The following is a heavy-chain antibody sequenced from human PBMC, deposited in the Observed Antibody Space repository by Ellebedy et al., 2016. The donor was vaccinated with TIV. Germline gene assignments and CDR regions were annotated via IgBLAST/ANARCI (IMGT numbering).Heavy chain of an antibody. Sequence: GGSLRLXXAVSGFTFSTYAMSWVRQAPGKGLEWVSSICGAATCSYYAHSVKGRFSISRDNSRSPLYLQLSSLRAEDTAVYYCAKLPNTHPFYDNSGYLKDGFDSWGQGTLVTVSS. J-gene: IGHJ4*02. CDR3: AKLPNTHPFYDNSGYLKDGFDS. D-gene: IGHD3-22*01. CDR1: GFTFSTYA. CDR2: ICGAATCS. V-gene: IGHV3-23*01.